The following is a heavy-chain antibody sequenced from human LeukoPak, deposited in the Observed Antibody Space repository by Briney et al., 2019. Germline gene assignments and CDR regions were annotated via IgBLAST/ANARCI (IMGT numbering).Heavy chain of an antibody. D-gene: IGHD2-8*02. CDR2: SNPSGVGT. V-gene: IGHV1-46*01. Sequence: ASVKVSCKASGYTFTSYYMHWVRQAPGQGLEWMGVSNPSGVGTNYAQKFQGRVTMTRDTSTTTDYMELSSLRSEDTAVYYCAREESGGYFDYWGQGTLVTVSS. CDR1: GYTFTSYY. CDR3: AREESGGYFDY. J-gene: IGHJ4*02.